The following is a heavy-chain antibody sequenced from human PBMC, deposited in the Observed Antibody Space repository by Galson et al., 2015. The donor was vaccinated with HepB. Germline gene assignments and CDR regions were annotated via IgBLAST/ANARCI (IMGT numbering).Heavy chain of an antibody. D-gene: IGHD1-26*01. V-gene: IGHV3-53*01. Sequence: SLRLSCAASGFTVSSNYMSWVRQAPGKGLEWVSVIYSGGSTYYADSVKGRLTISRDNSKNTLYLQMNSLRAEDTAVYYCARERASGSYDYWGQGTLVTVSS. CDR1: GFTVSSNY. CDR2: IYSGGST. CDR3: ARERASGSYDY. J-gene: IGHJ4*02.